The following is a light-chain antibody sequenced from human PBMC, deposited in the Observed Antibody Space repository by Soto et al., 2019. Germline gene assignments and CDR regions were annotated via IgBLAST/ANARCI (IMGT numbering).Light chain of an antibody. J-gene: IGLJ3*02. CDR2: LDRSGSY. CDR1: SGHSTYI. V-gene: IGLV4-60*02. CDR3: ETWYSNTHKV. Sequence: QSVLTQSSSASASLGSSVKLTCILSSGHSTYIIAWHQQQPGKAPRFLMTLDRSGSYNRGSGVPDRFSGSSSGADRYLTISNLQFEDEGDYYCETWYSNTHKVFGGVTNLTVL.